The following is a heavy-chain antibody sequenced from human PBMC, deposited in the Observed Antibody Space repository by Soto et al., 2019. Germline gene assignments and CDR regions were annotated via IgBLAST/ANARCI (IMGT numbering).Heavy chain of an antibody. D-gene: IGHD1-1*01. V-gene: IGHV3-23*01. Sequence: GGSLRLSCAASGFTFSSYAMSWVRQAPGKGLEWVSAISGSGGSTYYADSVKGRFTISRDNSKNTLYLQMNSLRAEDTAVYYCAKDDRLETQVNWFDPWGQGTLVTVSS. CDR1: GFTFSSYA. CDR3: AKDDRLETQVNWFDP. J-gene: IGHJ5*02. CDR2: ISGSGGST.